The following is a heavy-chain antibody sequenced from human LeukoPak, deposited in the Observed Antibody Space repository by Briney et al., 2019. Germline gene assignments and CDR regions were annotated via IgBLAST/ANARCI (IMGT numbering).Heavy chain of an antibody. V-gene: IGHV3-21*01. CDR2: ISSSSSYI. CDR1: RFTFSSDS. J-gene: IGHJ4*02. D-gene: IGHD2-21*01. Sequence: PGGSLRLSCAASRFTFSSDSMNGVRQAPAKGLAWVSSISSSSSYIYYAVSVNGRFTIARDNAKNSLYLQMNSLRAKDTAVYYCARGLWCGDVWGQGTRVTVSA. CDR3: ARGLWCGDV.